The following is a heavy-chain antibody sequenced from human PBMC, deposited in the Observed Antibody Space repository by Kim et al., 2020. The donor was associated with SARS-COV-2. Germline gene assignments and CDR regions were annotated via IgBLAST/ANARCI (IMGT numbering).Heavy chain of an antibody. Sequence: SETLSLTCTVSGGSISSYYWSWIRQPPGKGLEWIGYIYYSGSTNYNPSLKSRVTISVDTSKNQFSLKLSSVTAADTAVYYCARVLTMVRGVISDWYFDLWGRGTLVTVSS. CDR1: GGSISSYY. CDR2: IYYSGST. CDR3: ARVLTMVRGVISDWYFDL. D-gene: IGHD3-10*01. J-gene: IGHJ2*01. V-gene: IGHV4-59*13.